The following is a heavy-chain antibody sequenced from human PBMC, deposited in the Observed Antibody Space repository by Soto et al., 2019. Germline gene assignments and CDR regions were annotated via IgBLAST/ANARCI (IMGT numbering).Heavy chain of an antibody. Sequence: QVQLVQSGPEVRKPGAPVRLSCKASGYSFTSYHIHWVRQAPGQGLEWMGIINPGGGSTSYAQKFQGIVPMTRYTSARTVYMELSSLKSTDTAVYYCARVKDIALLMDWFDPWGQGTLVTVSS. CDR3: ARVKDIALLMDWFDP. CDR1: GYSFTSYH. J-gene: IGHJ5*02. D-gene: IGHD2-8*01. CDR2: INPGGGST. V-gene: IGHV1-46*01.